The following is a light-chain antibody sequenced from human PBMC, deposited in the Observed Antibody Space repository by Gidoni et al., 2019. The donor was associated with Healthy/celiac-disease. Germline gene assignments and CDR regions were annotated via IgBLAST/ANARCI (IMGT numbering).Light chain of an antibody. Sequence: EIATTQYPATLSVSPGERATLSCRASQSVSSNLDCYQQKPGQAPRLLIYGASTRATGIPARFSCRGSGTDFTLTISSLQSEDFAVYYCQQYNNWPLTFGGGTKVEIK. CDR3: QQYNNWPLT. CDR1: QSVSSN. V-gene: IGKV3-15*01. J-gene: IGKJ4*01. CDR2: GAS.